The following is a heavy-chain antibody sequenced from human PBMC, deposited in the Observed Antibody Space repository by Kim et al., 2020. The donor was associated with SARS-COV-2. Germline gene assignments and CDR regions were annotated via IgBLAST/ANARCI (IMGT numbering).Heavy chain of an antibody. Sequence: SLRLSCAASGFTFSSYAMSWVRQAPGKGLEWVSAISGSGGSTYYADSVKGRFTISRDNSKNTLYLQMNSLRAEDTAVYYCAKDRRSGYSSSWYGVDWFDPWGQGNLVTVSS. V-gene: IGHV3-23*01. J-gene: IGHJ5*02. CDR2: ISGSGGST. D-gene: IGHD6-13*01. CDR1: GFTFSSYA. CDR3: AKDRRSGYSSSWYGVDWFDP.